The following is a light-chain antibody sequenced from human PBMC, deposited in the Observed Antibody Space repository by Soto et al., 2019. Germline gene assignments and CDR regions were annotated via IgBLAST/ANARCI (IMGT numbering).Light chain of an antibody. V-gene: IGLV2-14*03. Sequence: QSALTQPASVSGSPGQSVTISCAGTSSDVGGDNSVSWYQQHPGKAPKLIIYEVNNRPAEVSNRFSGSKSGNTASLTISGLQAEDEAHYYCNSSERGTPLHVLFGGGTKLTVL. CDR2: EVN. CDR3: NSSERGTPLHVL. J-gene: IGLJ2*01. CDR1: SSDVGGDNS.